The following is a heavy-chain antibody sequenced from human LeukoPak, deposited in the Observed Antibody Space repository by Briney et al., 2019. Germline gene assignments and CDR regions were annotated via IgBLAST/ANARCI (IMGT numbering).Heavy chain of an antibody. CDR1: GYTFISYA. CDR2: INAGNGNT. V-gene: IGHV1-3*01. D-gene: IGHD3-10*01. Sequence: ASVKVSCKASGYTFISYAMHWVRQARGQRLECMGWINAGNGNTKYSQKFQGRVTITRDTSASTAYMELSSLRSEDTAVYYCARGYGSGSYLWVYWGQGTLVTVSS. CDR3: ARGYGSGSYLWVY. J-gene: IGHJ4*02.